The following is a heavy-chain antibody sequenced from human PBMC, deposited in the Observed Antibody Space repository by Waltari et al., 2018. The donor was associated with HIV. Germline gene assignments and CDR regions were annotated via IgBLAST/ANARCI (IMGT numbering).Heavy chain of an antibody. CDR3: ARIRLGATIDY. J-gene: IGHJ4*02. CDR2: IWYDGSNK. D-gene: IGHD1-26*01. Sequence: QVQLVESGGGVVQPGRSLRLSCAASGFTFSSYGMHWVRQAPGKGLEWVAVIWYDGSNKYYADSVKGRFTISRDNSKNTLYLQMNSLRAEDTAVYYCARIRLGATIDYWGQGTLVTVSS. V-gene: IGHV3-33*01. CDR1: GFTFSSYG.